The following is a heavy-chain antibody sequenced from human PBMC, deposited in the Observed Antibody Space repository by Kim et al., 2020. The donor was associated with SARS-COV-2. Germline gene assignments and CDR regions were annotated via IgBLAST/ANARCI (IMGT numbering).Heavy chain of an antibody. Sequence: TTTYNPSLKRRVTISVDTSKNRFSLKLSSVTAADTAVYYCARGRLGEDYWGQGTLVTVSS. V-gene: IGHV4-34*01. J-gene: IGHJ4*02. CDR2: TT. CDR3: ARGRLGEDY. D-gene: IGHD3-16*01.